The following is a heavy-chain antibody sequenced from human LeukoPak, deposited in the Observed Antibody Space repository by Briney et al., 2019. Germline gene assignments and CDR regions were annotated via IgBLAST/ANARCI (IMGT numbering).Heavy chain of an antibody. J-gene: IGHJ4*02. CDR1: GFTFSSYA. CDR3: AKASHPGIAAAGPDY. Sequence: PGGSLRLSCAASGFTFSSYAMSWVRQAPGKGLEWVSAISGSGGSTYYADSVKGRFTISRDNSKNTLYLQKNSLRAEDTAVYYCAKASHPGIAAAGPDYWGQGTLVTVSS. D-gene: IGHD6-13*01. V-gene: IGHV3-23*01. CDR2: ISGSGGST.